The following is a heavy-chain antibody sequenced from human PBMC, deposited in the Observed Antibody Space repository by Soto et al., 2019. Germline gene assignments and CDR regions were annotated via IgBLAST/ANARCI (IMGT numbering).Heavy chain of an antibody. CDR2: ISYDGSNK. Sequence: GGSLRLSCAASGFTFSSYAMHWVRQAPGKGLEWVAVISYDGSNKYYADSVKGRFTISRDNAKNSLYLQMSSLRAEDTAMYYCATTVDTAMISYFFESWGQGTRVTVSS. J-gene: IGHJ4*02. CDR1: GFTFSSYA. CDR3: ATTVDTAMISYFFES. D-gene: IGHD5-18*01. V-gene: IGHV3-30-3*01.